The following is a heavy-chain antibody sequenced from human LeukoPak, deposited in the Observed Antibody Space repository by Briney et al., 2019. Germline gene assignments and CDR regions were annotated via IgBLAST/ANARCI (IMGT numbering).Heavy chain of an antibody. D-gene: IGHD3-22*01. J-gene: IGHJ6*03. CDR2: IRYDGSNK. CDR1: GFTFSSYG. CDR3: AKDGGGYYPSYYYYMDV. V-gene: IGHV3-30*02. Sequence: GGSLRLSCAASGFTFSSYGMHWVRQAPGKGLEWVAFIRYDGSNKYYADSVKGRFTISRDNTKNTLYLQMNSLRAEDTAVYYCAKDGGGYYPSYYYYMDVWGKGTTVTISS.